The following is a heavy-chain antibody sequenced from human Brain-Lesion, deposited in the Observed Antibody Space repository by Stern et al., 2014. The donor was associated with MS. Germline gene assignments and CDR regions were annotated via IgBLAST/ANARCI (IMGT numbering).Heavy chain of an antibody. Sequence: MQLVESGPGLVKPSETLSLTCTVAGGSVSSTSYAWAWIRQPPGKGLEWIGTIYYSGNTYYSPSLKSRPTLSLDRSKNKFSVQLRSVTAADTAVYYCAGEEDIRYCSGGSCTGNWFDPWGQGTLVTVSS. CDR2: IYYSGNT. V-gene: IGHV4-39*01. CDR3: AGEEDIRYCSGGSCTGNWFDP. CDR1: GGSVSSTSYA. J-gene: IGHJ5*02. D-gene: IGHD2-15*01.